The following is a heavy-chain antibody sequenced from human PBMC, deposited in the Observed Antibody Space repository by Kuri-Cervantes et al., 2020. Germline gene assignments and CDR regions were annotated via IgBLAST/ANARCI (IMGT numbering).Heavy chain of an antibody. V-gene: IGHV1-18*01. D-gene: IGHD5-12*01. CDR2: ISAYNGNT. J-gene: IGHJ4*02. CDR3: ARHIVATTHFDY. Sequence: ASVKVSCKASGYTFTSYGISWVRQAPGQGLEWMGWISAYNGNTNYAQKLQGRVTMATHTSTSTAYMELRSLRSDDTAVYYCARHIVATTHFDYWGQGTLVTVSS. CDR1: GYTFTSYG.